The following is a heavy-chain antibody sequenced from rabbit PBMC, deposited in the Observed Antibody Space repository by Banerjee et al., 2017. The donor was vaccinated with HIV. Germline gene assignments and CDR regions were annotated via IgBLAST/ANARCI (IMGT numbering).Heavy chain of an antibody. D-gene: IGHD7-1*01. CDR3: ANSYAGYVGYGAVNLNYFHL. Sequence: QSLEESGGDLVRPGASLTLTCTASGFSFSSSYYMCWVRQAPGKGLEWIACIYTSSGSTYYASWAKGRFTISKTSSTTVTLQMTSLTAADTATYFCANSYAGYVGYGAVNLNYFHLWGQGTLVTVS. J-gene: IGHJ4*01. CDR1: GFSFSSSYY. V-gene: IGHV1S40*01. CDR2: IYTSSGST.